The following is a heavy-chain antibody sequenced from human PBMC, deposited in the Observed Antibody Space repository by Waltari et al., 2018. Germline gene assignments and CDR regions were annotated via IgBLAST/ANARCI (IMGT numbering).Heavy chain of an antibody. CDR3: TRQRGSSLYLDFDL. V-gene: IGHV5-51*01. CDR2: IYPGDAKT. J-gene: IGHJ2*01. Sequence: EAQLVQSGAEVKKPLESLTVSCKASGYSFPNYWIGWVRQMPGKGLEWMGIIYPGDAKTRYNQSFKGQVTISADKSISTAYLQWSSLKASDTAIYYCTRQRGSSLYLDFDLWGRGTLVTVSS. CDR1: GYSFPNYW. D-gene: IGHD3-16*01.